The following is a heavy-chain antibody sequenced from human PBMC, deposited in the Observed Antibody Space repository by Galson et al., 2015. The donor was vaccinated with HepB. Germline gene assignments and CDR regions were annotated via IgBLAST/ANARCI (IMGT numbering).Heavy chain of an antibody. CDR2: IYPNDFET. Sequence: QSGAEVKKPGESLRISCKGSGYRFTNNWIGWVRQRPGKGLEWIGIIYPNDFETKYSPSFQGQVSFSVDKSLSTAYLQWSSLKASDTATYYCARGYCSGKTCSGDFGLWGHGTLVTVSS. V-gene: IGHV5-51*03. D-gene: IGHD2-15*01. CDR1: GYRFTNNW. J-gene: IGHJ4*01. CDR3: ARGYCSGKTCSGDFGL.